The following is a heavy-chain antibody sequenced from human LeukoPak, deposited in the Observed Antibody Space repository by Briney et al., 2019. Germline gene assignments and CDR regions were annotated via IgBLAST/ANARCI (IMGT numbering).Heavy chain of an antibody. CDR1: GFTFTSYA. CDR2: ISDDGNNR. V-gene: IGHV3-30*18. Sequence: GGSLRLSCAASGFTFTSYAMSWVRQAPGKGLEWVTVISDDGNNRYFADSVKGRFTISRDNSKNTLYLQMNSLRAEDTALYYCAKDISPYDYVWGSFNAFDIWGQGTMVTVSS. J-gene: IGHJ3*02. CDR3: AKDISPYDYVWGSFNAFDI. D-gene: IGHD3-16*01.